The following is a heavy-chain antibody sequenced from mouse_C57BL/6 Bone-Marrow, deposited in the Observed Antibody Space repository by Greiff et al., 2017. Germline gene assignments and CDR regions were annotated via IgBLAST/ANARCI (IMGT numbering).Heavy chain of an antibody. Sequence: VQLQQHGAELVRPGSSVKLSCKASGYTFTSYWMDWVKQRPGQGLEWIGNIYPSDSETHYNQKFKDKATLTVDKSSSTAYMQLSSLTSEDSAVYYCARDYYGSRVDYWGQGTSVTVSS. CDR1: GYTFTSYW. CDR2: IYPSDSET. V-gene: IGHV1-61*01. D-gene: IGHD1-1*01. J-gene: IGHJ4*01. CDR3: ARDYYGSRVDY.